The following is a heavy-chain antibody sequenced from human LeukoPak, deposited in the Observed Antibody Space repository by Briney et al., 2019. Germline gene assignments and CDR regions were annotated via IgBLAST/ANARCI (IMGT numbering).Heavy chain of an antibody. V-gene: IGHV4-39*01. D-gene: IGHD2-21*02. CDR1: GGSISSSTFY. J-gene: IGHJ1*01. Sequence: SETLSPTCTVSGGSISSSTFYWGWIRQPPGKALAWIGSVYYNGATYYSPETGFSISLDTSKNQFSLKKTSVSAADTAVYYCARHGPGVGTQSEYFQHWGQGTLVTVSS. CDR2: VYYNGAT. CDR3: ARHGPGVGTQSEYFQH.